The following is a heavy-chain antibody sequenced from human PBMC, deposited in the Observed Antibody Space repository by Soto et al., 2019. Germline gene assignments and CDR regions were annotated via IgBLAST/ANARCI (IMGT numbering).Heavy chain of an antibody. V-gene: IGHV3-30*03. CDR2: ISYDGSNK. CDR1: GFTFSSYG. CDR3: AGGLGSCYYYREV. Sequence: PGGSLRLSCAASGFTFSSYGMHWVRQAPGKGLEWVAVISYDGSNKYYADSVKGRFTISRDNSKNTLYLQMNSLRAEDTAVYYGAGGLGSCYYYREVWRKG. J-gene: IGHJ6*03. D-gene: IGHD3-16*01.